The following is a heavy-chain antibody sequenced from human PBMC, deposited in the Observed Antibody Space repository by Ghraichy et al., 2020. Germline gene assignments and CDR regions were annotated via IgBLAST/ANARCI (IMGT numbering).Heavy chain of an antibody. J-gene: IGHJ4*02. Sequence: GGSLRLSCVASGFNFSAYWMHWVRRAPGTGLEWVSRIKTDGSTTVYADSVRGRFTISRDNAKNTLYLQMKSLRTEDTAVYYCARDLNWFLFDLWGQGTLVTVSS. CDR1: GFNFSAYW. CDR2: IKTDGSTT. V-gene: IGHV3-74*01. CDR3: ARDLNWFLFDL. D-gene: IGHD3-10*01.